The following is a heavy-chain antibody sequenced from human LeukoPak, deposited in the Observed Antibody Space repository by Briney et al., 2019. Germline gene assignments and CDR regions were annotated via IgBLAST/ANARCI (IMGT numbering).Heavy chain of an antibody. CDR1: GGTFSSYA. J-gene: IGHJ6*03. Sequence: SVKVSCKASGGTFSSYAISWVRQAPGQGLEWMGGIIPIFGTANYAQKFQGRVTITTDESTSTAYMELSSLRSEDTAVYYCARDSRRSGYYTPDYYYYMDVWGKGTTVTVSS. V-gene: IGHV1-69*05. D-gene: IGHD3-3*01. CDR2: IIPIFGTA. CDR3: ARDSRRSGYYTPDYYYYMDV.